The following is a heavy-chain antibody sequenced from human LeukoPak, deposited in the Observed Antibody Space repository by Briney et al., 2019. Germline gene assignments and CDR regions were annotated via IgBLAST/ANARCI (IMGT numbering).Heavy chain of an antibody. Sequence: PGGSLRLSCAASGFTFISYGMRWVRQAPGKGLEWVAVISYDGSNKYYADSVKGRFTISRDNSKNTLYLQMNSLRAEDTAVYYCAKDVSPPYSSGWYRSFDYWGQGTLVTVSS. CDR3: AKDVSPPYSSGWYRSFDY. J-gene: IGHJ4*02. V-gene: IGHV3-30*18. CDR1: GFTFISYG. CDR2: ISYDGSNK. D-gene: IGHD6-19*01.